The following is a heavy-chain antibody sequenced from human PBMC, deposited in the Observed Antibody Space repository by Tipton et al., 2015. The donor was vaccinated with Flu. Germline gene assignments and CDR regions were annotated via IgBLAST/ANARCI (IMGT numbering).Heavy chain of an antibody. Sequence: TLSLTCTVSGGSLSSYYWSWIRQPAGKGLEWIGRMYTSGSTNYNPSLKSRLTMSVDASKQQFNLKLSSMTAADTAVYYCARGSGSGNFMIFDLWGQGTMGTVSS. CDR1: GGSLSSYY. J-gene: IGHJ4*02. D-gene: IGHD3-10*01. CDR3: ARGSGSGNFMIFDL. CDR2: MYTSGST. V-gene: IGHV4-4*07.